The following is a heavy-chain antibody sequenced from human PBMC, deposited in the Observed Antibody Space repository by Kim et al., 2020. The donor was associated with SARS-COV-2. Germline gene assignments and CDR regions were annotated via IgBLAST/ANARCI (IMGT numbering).Heavy chain of an antibody. CDR3: ARVPNYAHYVNWFDP. J-gene: IGHJ5*02. CDR2: ISGRGTTT. Sequence: GGSLRLSCAASGFTLSGYDMNWVRLAPGKGLEWVSAISGRGTTTYYADSVKGRFTISRDNSKSTLSLQMNSLRVEDTAVYYCARVPNYAHYVNWFDPWGQGTLVPVSS. V-gene: IGHV3-23*01. D-gene: IGHD3-16*01. CDR1: GFTLSGYD.